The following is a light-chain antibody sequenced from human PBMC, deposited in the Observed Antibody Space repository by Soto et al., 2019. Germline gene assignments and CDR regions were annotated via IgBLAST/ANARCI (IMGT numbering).Light chain of an antibody. CDR1: NSNIGAGYF. Sequence: QPVLTQPPSVSGAPGQRVTISCTGSNSNIGAGYFVHWYQQLPGTAPKLLIYGNINRPSGVPDRFSGSKSGTSASLAITGLQAEDEAEYYCQSYDSGLSVWVFGGGTQLTVL. V-gene: IGLV1-40*01. J-gene: IGLJ7*01. CDR3: QSYDSGLSVWV. CDR2: GNI.